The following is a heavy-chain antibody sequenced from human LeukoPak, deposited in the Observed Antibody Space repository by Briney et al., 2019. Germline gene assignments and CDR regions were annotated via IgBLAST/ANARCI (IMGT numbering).Heavy chain of an antibody. J-gene: IGHJ4*02. D-gene: IGHD3-22*01. CDR2: INPNSGGT. Sequence: ASVKVSCKASGYTFTGYYMHWVRQAPGQGLEWMGRINPNSGGTNYAQKFQGRVTMTRDTSISTAYMELSSLRSEDTAVYYCARDDSSLAWLDWGQGTLVTVSS. CDR3: ARDDSSLAWLD. CDR1: GYTFTGYY. V-gene: IGHV1-2*06.